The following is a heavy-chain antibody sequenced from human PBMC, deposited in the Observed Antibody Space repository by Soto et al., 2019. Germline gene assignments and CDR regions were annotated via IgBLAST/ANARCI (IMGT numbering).Heavy chain of an antibody. V-gene: IGHV3-30-3*01. J-gene: IGHJ4*02. CDR1: GFTFSSYA. D-gene: IGHD3-22*01. CDR3: ASDLNYYDCSGPALDY. CDR2: ISYDGSNK. Sequence: QVQLVESGGGVVQPGRSLRLSCAASGFTFSSYAMHWVRQAPGKGLEWVAVISYDGSNKYYADSVKGRFTISRDNSNNMLDLQMDSLRAEDTAVYYCASDLNYYDCSGPALDYWCQGTLVTVSS.